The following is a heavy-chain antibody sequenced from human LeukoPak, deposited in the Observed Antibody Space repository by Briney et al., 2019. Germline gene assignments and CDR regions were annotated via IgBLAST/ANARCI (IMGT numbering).Heavy chain of an antibody. Sequence: PSETLSLTCAVYGGSFNGYHWSWIRQPPGKGLEWIGGVNHSGQSSYRSSLKSRVTISVDTSKNQFSLRLTSVTAADTAVYYCARRPDGFDFWGQGTMVTVSS. CDR1: GGSFNGYH. CDR3: ARRPDGFDF. CDR2: VNHSGQS. J-gene: IGHJ3*01. V-gene: IGHV4-34*01.